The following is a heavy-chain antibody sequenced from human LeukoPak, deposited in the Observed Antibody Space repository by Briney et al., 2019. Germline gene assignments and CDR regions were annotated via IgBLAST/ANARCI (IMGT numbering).Heavy chain of an antibody. CDR1: GFTFCSYG. D-gene: IGHD2-15*01. CDR3: ARRRWSDDELVGYY. V-gene: IGHV3-30*02. Sequence: PGGSLRLTCAASGFTFCSYGLHWGRRAPAKGLEGGAFIRYDGSNKYYADSVKGRFTISRDNSKNTLYLQMNSLRAEDTAVYYCARRRWSDDELVGYYWGQGTLVTVSS. CDR2: IRYDGSNK. J-gene: IGHJ4*02.